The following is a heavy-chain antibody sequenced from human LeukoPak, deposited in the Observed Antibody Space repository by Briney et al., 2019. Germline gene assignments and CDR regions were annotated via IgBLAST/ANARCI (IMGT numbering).Heavy chain of an antibody. D-gene: IGHD3-9*01. CDR2: INPNSGGT. V-gene: IGHV1-2*02. J-gene: IGHJ4*02. CDR3: ARVSPRYYDILTGYYLSGGFDY. CDR1: GYTFTGYY. Sequence: GASVKVSCKASGYTFTGYYMHWVRQAPGQGLEWMGWINPNSGGTNYAQKFQGRVTMTRDTSISTAYMELSRLRSDDTAVYYCARVSPRYYDILTGYYLSGGFDYWGQGTLVTVSS.